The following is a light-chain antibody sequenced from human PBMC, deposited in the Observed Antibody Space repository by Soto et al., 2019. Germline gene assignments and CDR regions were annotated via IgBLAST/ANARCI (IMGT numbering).Light chain of an antibody. CDR2: TND. CDR3: AVWDDSLKGPV. V-gene: IGLV1-44*01. Sequence: QSVLTQPPSSSGTPGQRVTISCSGGSSNIGSNPVNWYQQLPGTAPKLLIHTNDRRPSEVPDRFSGSKSGTSASLAISGLQSEDAADYYCAVWDDSLKGPVFGTGTQVTVL. CDR1: SSNIGSNP. J-gene: IGLJ1*01.